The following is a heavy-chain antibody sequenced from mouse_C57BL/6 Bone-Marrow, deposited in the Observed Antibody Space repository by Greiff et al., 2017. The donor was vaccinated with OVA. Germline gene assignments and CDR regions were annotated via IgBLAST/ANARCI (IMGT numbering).Heavy chain of an antibody. D-gene: IGHD1-1*01. CDR3: ARRDYYGSSYPYWYFDV. CDR2: INPNNGGT. Sequence: EVQLQQSGPELVKPGASVKMSCKASGYTFTDYNMHWVKQSHGKSLEWIGYINPNNGGTSYNQKFKGKATLTVNKSSSTAYMELRSLTSEDSAVYYCARRDYYGSSYPYWYFDVWGTGTTVTVSS. J-gene: IGHJ1*03. V-gene: IGHV1-22*01. CDR1: GYTFTDYN.